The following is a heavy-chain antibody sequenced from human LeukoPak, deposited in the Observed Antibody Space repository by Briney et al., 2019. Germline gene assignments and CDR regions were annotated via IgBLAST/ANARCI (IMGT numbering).Heavy chain of an antibody. Sequence: GGSLRLSCVASGFTFSGSAMHWVRQASGKGLEWVGRIRNKANSYATAYTASVKGRFTISRDDSKNTAYLQMNSLKTEDTAVYYCTRYSSSDNWFDPWGQGTLVTVSS. CDR2: IRNKANSYAT. CDR3: TRYSSSDNWFDP. D-gene: IGHD6-6*01. V-gene: IGHV3-73*01. CDR1: GFTFSGSA. J-gene: IGHJ5*02.